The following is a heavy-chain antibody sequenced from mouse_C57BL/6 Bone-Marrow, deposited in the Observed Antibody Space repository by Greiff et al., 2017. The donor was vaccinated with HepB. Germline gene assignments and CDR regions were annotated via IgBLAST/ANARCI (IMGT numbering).Heavy chain of an antibody. D-gene: IGHD1-1*01. CDR2: ISDGGSYT. V-gene: IGHV5-4*01. CDR1: GFTFSSYA. Sequence: EVHLVESGGGLVKPGGSLKLSCAASGFTFSSYAMSWVRQTPEKRLEWVATISDGGSYTYYPDNVKGRFTISRDNAKNNLYLQMSHLKSEDTAMYYCARCYYYGTMGAWFAYWGQGTLVTVSA. J-gene: IGHJ3*01. CDR3: ARCYYYGTMGAWFAY.